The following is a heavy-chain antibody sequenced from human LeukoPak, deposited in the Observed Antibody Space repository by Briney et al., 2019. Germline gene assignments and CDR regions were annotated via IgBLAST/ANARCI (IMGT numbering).Heavy chain of an antibody. J-gene: IGHJ6*03. Sequence: VISYDGSNEYYADSVKGRFTISRDNSKNTLYLQMNSLRAADTAVYYCARGARYCSGGSCYSTRRSPGTSSLHYYYMDVWGKGTTVTVSS. CDR2: ISYDGSNE. V-gene: IGHV3-30*01. CDR3: ARGARYCSGGSCYSTRRSPGTSSLHYYYMDV. D-gene: IGHD2-15*01.